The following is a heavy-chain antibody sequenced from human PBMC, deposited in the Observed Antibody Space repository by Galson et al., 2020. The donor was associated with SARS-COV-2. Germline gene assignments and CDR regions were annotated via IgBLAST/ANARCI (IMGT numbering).Heavy chain of an antibody. J-gene: IGHJ4*02. V-gene: IGHV1-18*04. CDR1: GYTFNRYG. Sequence: ASVKVSCKASGYTFNRYGISWVRQAPGQGLEWLGWISCHNGNTNYPQKFQGRVTMTTDKWTNTVYMELRSLRSDDTAVYYCAREEDPTDFNPYFDYWGQGTQVTASS. CDR2: ISCHNGNT. CDR3: AREEDPTDFNPYFDY. D-gene: IGHD1-26*01.